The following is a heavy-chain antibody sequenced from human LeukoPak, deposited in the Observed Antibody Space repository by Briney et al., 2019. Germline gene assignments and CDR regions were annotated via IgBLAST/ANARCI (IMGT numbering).Heavy chain of an antibody. CDR3: ARVNGLEVRGVSLDYYYGTDV. CDR1: DGSIISYY. V-gene: IGHV4-59*01. CDR2: MYYNGST. J-gene: IGHJ6*02. D-gene: IGHD3-10*01. Sequence: PSETLSLTCTVSDGSIISYYWGWIRQPPGKGLEWIGCMYYNGSTNYNPSLRSRVTISVDTSKNQFSLKLRSLTAADTAIYYCARVNGLEVRGVSLDYYYGTDVWGRGTTVTVS.